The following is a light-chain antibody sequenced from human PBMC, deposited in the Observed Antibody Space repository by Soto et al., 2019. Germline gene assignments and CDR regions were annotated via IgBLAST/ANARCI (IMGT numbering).Light chain of an antibody. CDR2: AAS. J-gene: IGKJ3*01. V-gene: IGKV1-9*01. Sequence: IQLTQSPSSLSASVGDRVTITCRASQDINYYLAWYQQKPGTAPKLLIYAASTLQSGVPSRFSGSRSGTDFTLTISSLQPEDFATYYCQHLDSYPRTFGPGTKVDIK. CDR3: QHLDSYPRT. CDR1: QDINYY.